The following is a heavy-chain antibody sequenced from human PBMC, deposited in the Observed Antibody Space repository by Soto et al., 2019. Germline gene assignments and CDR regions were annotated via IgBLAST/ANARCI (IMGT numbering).Heavy chain of an antibody. V-gene: IGHV4-39*01. CDR2: IYYSGST. D-gene: IGHD4-17*01. Sequence: SETLSLTCTVSGGSISSSSYYWGWIRQPPGKGLEWIGSIYYSGSTYYNPSLKSRVTISVDTSKNQFSLKLSSVTAADTAVYYCQASDNIRGLQSVTTYQLGFYYYYGMDVWGQGTTVTVSS. CDR1: GGSISSSSYY. J-gene: IGHJ6*02. CDR3: QASDNIRGLQSVTTYQLGFYYYYGMDV.